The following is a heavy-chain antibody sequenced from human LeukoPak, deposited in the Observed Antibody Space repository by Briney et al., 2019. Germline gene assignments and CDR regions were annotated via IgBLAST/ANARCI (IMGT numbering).Heavy chain of an antibody. CDR3: ARLGRITMVRGVIINWFDP. CDR2: IYYSGST. J-gene: IGHJ5*02. D-gene: IGHD3-10*01. V-gene: IGHV4-39*01. CDR1: YGSISSTSYY. Sequence: SETLSLTCTVSYGSISSTSYYWGWIRQPPGKGLEWIGSIYYSGSTYYNPSLKSRVTISVDTSKNQFSLTVSSVTAADTAVYYCARLGRITMVRGVIINWFDPWSQGTLVTVSS.